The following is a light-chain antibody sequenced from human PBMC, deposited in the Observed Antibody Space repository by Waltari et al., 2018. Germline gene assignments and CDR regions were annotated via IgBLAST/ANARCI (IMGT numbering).Light chain of an antibody. V-gene: IGLV2-23*01. Sequence: QSALSQPASVTGSPGQSLTITCTGASTDLSSYNLVSWYQHHPNRAPTLIIYEATKRPSGISHRFSGAKSGATASLRISGLQADDEADYYCCSYTGSSTSYGCGGGTKVTVL. CDR2: EAT. J-gene: IGLJ1*01. CDR1: STDLSSYNL. CDR3: CSYTGSSTSYG.